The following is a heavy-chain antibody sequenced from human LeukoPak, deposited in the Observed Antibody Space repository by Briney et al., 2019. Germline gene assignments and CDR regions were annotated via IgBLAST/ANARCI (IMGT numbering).Heavy chain of an antibody. Sequence: GGSLRLSCAASGFIFSSYSMNWVRQAPGKGLEWVSSISGSSSYIYYADSVKGRFTISRDNAKNSLFLQMDSLGAEDTAVYYCAGERLGGTFDYWGQGTLVTVSS. V-gene: IGHV3-21*01. J-gene: IGHJ4*02. CDR2: ISGSSSYI. D-gene: IGHD1-26*01. CDR1: GFIFSSYS. CDR3: AGERLGGTFDY.